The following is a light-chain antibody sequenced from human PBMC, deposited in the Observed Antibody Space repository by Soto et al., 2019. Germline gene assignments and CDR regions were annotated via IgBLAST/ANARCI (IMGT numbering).Light chain of an antibody. J-gene: IGKJ2*01. Sequence: DIVMTQTPLSSPVTLGQPASISCRSSQSLVHSNGNTYLTWLQQRPVQPPRLLIYKTSIRFSGVPDRLSGTGAGPDFTLKISRVEAEDVGVSYCMQITQSPYTFGQGTKLEIK. CDR2: KTS. V-gene: IGKV2-24*01. CDR1: QSLVHSNGNTY. CDR3: MQITQSPYT.